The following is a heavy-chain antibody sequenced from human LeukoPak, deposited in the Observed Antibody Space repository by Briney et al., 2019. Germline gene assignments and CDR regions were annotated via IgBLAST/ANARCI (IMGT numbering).Heavy chain of an antibody. D-gene: IGHD2-2*01. CDR3: ARGSGCSSTSCYGRSFGIDY. CDR1: GGSFSGYY. CDR2: INHSEST. J-gene: IGHJ4*02. V-gene: IGHV4-34*01. Sequence: PSETLSLTCAVYGGSFSGYYWSWIRQPPGKGLEWIGEINHSESTNYNPSLKSRVTISVDTSKNQFSLKLSSVTAADTAVYYCARGSGCSSTSCYGRSFGIDYWGQGTLVTVSS.